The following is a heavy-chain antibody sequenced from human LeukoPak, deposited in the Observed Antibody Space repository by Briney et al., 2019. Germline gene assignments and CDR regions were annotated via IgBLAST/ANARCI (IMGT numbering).Heavy chain of an antibody. J-gene: IGHJ6*03. CDR1: GFTFSSYA. D-gene: IGHD3-3*01. V-gene: IGHV3-30-3*01. Sequence: PGGSLRLSCAASGFTFSSYAMHWVRQAPGKGLEWVAVISYDGSNKYYADSVKGRFTISRDNSKNTLYLQMNSLRAEDTAVYYCARAKEWLSDYYYYYMDVWGKGTTVTVSS. CDR3: ARAKEWLSDYYYYYMDV. CDR2: ISYDGSNK.